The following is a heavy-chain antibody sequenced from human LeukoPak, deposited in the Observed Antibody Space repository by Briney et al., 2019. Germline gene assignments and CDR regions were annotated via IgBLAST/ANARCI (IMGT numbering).Heavy chain of an antibody. CDR3: ARHDPKGIAAAGTPYYFDY. CDR2: IYYSGST. J-gene: IGHJ4*02. D-gene: IGHD6-13*01. V-gene: IGHV4-59*05. CDR1: GGSVSSYY. Sequence: SETLSLTCTVSGGSVSSYYWSWIRQPPGKGLEWIGSIYYSGSTYYNPSLKSRVTISVDTSKNQFSLKLSSVTAADTAVYYCARHDPKGIAAAGTPYYFDYWGQGTLVTVSS.